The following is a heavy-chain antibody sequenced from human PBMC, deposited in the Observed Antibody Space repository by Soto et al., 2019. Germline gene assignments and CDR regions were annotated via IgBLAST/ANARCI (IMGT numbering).Heavy chain of an antibody. D-gene: IGHD3-22*01. CDR1: RYPFTSYD. V-gene: IGHV1-8*01. CDR3: ARETYSSGENAFEI. CDR2: MNPNTGNT. J-gene: IGHJ3*02. Sequence: PSVKVSCKASRYPFTSYDINWVRQATGQGLEWMGWMNPNTGNTAFAQKFQGRVTMTRNTSIRIAYMELSSLRSEDTAVYYCARETYSSGENAFEIWGQ.